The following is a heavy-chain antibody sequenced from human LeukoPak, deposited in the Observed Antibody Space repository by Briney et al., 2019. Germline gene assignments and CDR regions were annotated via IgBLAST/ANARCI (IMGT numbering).Heavy chain of an antibody. V-gene: IGHV3-21*01. D-gene: IGHD5-12*01. J-gene: IGHJ4*02. CDR2: ISSSSSYI. Sequence: SGGPLRLSCAASGFTFSSYSMNWVRQAPGKGLEWVSSISSSSSYIYYADSVKGRFTISRDNAKNSLYLQMNSLRAEDTAVYYCARVERGYSGYDDFDYWGQGTLVTVSS. CDR1: GFTFSSYS. CDR3: ARVERGYSGYDDFDY.